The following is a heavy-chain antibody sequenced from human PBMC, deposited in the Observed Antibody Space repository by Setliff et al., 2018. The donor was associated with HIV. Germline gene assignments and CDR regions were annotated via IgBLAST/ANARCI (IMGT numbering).Heavy chain of an antibody. CDR2: INAGYGNT. Sequence: ASVKVSCKASGYTFTSYAIHWVRQAPGQSLGWMGWINAGYGNTKYSQKFQGRVTITRDASASTAYMELSSLRSEDTAVYYCARGPGDYLFDYWGQGTLVTVSS. V-gene: IGHV1-3*01. CDR1: GYTFTSYA. D-gene: IGHD4-17*01. CDR3: ARGPGDYLFDY. J-gene: IGHJ4*02.